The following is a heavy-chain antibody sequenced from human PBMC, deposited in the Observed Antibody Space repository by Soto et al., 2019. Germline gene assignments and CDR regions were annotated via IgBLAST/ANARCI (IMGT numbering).Heavy chain of an antibody. CDR1: GFTFSSYW. D-gene: IGHD2-15*01. J-gene: IGHJ4*02. Sequence: GGSLRLSCAASGFTFSSYWMSWVRQAPGKGLEWVANIKQDGSEKYYVDSVKGRFTISRDNAKNSLYLQMNSLRAEDTAVYYCARGGDHIVVVVAATFDYWGQGTLVTVSS. V-gene: IGHV3-7*01. CDR3: ARGGDHIVVVVAATFDY. CDR2: IKQDGSEK.